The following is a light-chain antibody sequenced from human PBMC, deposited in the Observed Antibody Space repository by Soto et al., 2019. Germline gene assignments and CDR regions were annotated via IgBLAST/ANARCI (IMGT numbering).Light chain of an antibody. Sequence: EIVLTQSPGTLSLSPGERATLSCRASQSVSSSYLAWYQQKPGRAPRLLIYGATSRATGIPDRFSGSGSGTHFTLTISRLEPEDFAVYYCQQYGSSPYTFGQGTKLEIK. CDR3: QQYGSSPYT. V-gene: IGKV3-20*01. CDR1: QSVSSSY. CDR2: GAT. J-gene: IGKJ2*01.